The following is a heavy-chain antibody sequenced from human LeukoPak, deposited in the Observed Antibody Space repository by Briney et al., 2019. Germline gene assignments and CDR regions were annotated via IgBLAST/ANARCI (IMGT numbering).Heavy chain of an antibody. CDR3: ARRIRLGGNDYSNWWFDP. J-gene: IGHJ5*02. CDR1: GGSISSGNYY. Sequence: SETLSLTCTVSGGSISSGNYYWSWIRQPPGKGLEWIGYIYYSGSTNYNPSLKSRVTISVDTSKNQFSLKLSSVTAADTAVYYCARRIRLGGNDYSNWWFDPWGQGTLVTVSS. CDR2: IYYSGST. D-gene: IGHD4-11*01. V-gene: IGHV4-30-4*01.